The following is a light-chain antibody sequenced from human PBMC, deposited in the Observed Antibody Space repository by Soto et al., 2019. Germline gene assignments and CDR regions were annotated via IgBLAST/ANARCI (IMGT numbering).Light chain of an antibody. CDR1: NSDVGNYNF. J-gene: IGLJ3*02. Sequence: QSVLTQPRSVSGSPGQAVTISCTGTNSDVGNYNFVSWYQHHPGKAPKLMIYDVTKRPSGVPARFSGSKSGNAASLTISGLQDEDEADYYCCTYAGSFHQFGGGTKLTVL. CDR2: DVT. CDR3: CTYAGSFHQ. V-gene: IGLV2-11*01.